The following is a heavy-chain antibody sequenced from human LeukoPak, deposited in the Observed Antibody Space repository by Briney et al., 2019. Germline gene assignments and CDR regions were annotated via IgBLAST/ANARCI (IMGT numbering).Heavy chain of an antibody. V-gene: IGHV1-69*04. D-gene: IGHD1-26*01. CDR3: ARLVGATRNFDY. CDR2: IIPILGIA. Sequence: SVKVSCKASGGTFSSYAISWVRQAPGQGLEWMGRIIPILGIANYAQKFQGRVTITADKSTSTAYMELSSLRSEDTAVYYCARLVGATRNFDYWGQGTLVTVSS. CDR1: GGTFSSYA. J-gene: IGHJ4*02.